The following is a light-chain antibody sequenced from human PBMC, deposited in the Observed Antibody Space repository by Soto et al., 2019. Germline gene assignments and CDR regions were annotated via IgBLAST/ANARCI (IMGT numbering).Light chain of an antibody. V-gene: IGKV1-39*01. CDR1: QSISNN. J-gene: IGKJ3*01. CDR3: QQTYSSST. Sequence: DIQMTQSPSSLSASVGDRVTITCRASQSISNNLNWYHQKPGKPPKLLIYAASTLQSGVPSRFSGGGSGTDFTLTINSLQPADFATYYCQQTYSSSTFGPGTKVDIK. CDR2: AAS.